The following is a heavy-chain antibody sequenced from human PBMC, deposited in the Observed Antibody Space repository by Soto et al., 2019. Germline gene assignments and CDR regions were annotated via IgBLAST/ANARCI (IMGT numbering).Heavy chain of an antibody. J-gene: IGHJ3*02. D-gene: IGHD3-9*01. V-gene: IGHV2-5*02. CDR3: AHFVLQYFDYDDAFDI. CDR2: IYWDDDK. CDR1: GFSLSTSGVV. Sequence: QITLKESGPTLVKPTQTLTLTCTFTGFSLSTSGVVVCWIRQPPGKALEWLALIYWDDDKRHSPSLKSRLTHAKDPSKNQVVRTMTNIDPVDTATYYCAHFVLQYFDYDDAFDIWGRGTMVTVSS.